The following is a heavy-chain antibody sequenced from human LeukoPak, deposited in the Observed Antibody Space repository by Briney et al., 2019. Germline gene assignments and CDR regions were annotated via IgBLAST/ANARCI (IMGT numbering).Heavy chain of an antibody. V-gene: IGHV4-34*01. J-gene: IGHJ5*02. CDR1: GGSFSGYY. D-gene: IGHD2-15*01. CDR2: INQSGST. Sequence: SETLSLTCAVYGGSFSGYYWSWIRQPPGKGLEWIGEINQSGSTNYNPSLKSRVTISVDTSKNQFSLKLSSVTAADTAVYYCARGYGCSGGSCSNWFDPWGQGTLVTVSS. CDR3: ARGYGCSGGSCSNWFDP.